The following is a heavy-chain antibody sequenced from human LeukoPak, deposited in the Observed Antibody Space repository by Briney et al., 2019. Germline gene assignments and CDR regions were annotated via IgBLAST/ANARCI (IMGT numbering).Heavy chain of an antibody. J-gene: IGHJ6*02. D-gene: IGHD3-22*01. V-gene: IGHV1-69*04. Sequence: ASVKVSCKASGGTFSSYAISWVRQAPGQGLEWMGRIIPILGIANYAQKFQGRVTITADESTSTAYMELSSLRSEDTAVYYCASAPCYDSSGYRPSYYYYYYGMDVWGQGTTVTVSS. CDR1: GGTFSSYA. CDR3: ASAPCYDSSGYRPSYYYYYYGMDV. CDR2: IIPILGIA.